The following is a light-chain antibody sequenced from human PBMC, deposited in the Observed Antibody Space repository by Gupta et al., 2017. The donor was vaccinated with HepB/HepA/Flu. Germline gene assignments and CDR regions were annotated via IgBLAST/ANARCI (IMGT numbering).Light chain of an antibody. CDR1: QSISSW. CDR2: KAS. CDR3: QQYSSYPRS. J-gene: IGKJ2*03. V-gene: IGKV1-5*03. Sequence: DIQMTQSPSTLSASIGDRVTITCRASQSISSWLAWYQQKPGKAPKLLIYKASSLESGVPSRFSGSGFGTEFTLTISSLQPDDFATYHCQQYSSYPRSFGQGTKLEIK.